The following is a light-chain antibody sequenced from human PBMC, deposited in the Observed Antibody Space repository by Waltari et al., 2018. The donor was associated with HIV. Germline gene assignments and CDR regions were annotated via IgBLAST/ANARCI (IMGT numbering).Light chain of an antibody. J-gene: IGKJ4*01. CDR3: QQYNKWPSLT. Sequence: DIVMTQSPATLSVSPGERTTLSCRASQSVSSNLAWYQQKPGQAPRLLIYGASTRATGIPARFSGSGSVTEFTLTISSLQSEDFAVYYCQQYNKWPSLTFGGGTKVEIK. CDR1: QSVSSN. CDR2: GAS. V-gene: IGKV3-15*01.